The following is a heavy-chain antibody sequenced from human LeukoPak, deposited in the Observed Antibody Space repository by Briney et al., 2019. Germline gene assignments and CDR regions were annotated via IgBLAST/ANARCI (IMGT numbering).Heavy chain of an antibody. CDR1: GGSISSYY. CDR2: IYYSGST. V-gene: IGHV4-59*01. D-gene: IGHD5-24*01. CDR3: ARAVEMATTYYFDY. Sequence: PSETLSLTCTVSGGSISSYYWSWIRQPPGKGLEWLGYIYYSGSTNYNPSLKSRVTISVDTSKNQFSLKLSSVTAADTAVYYCARAVEMATTYYFDYWGQGTLVTVSS. J-gene: IGHJ4*02.